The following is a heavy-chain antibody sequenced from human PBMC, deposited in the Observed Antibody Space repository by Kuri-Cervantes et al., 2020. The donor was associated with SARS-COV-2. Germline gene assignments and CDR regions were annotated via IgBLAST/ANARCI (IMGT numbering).Heavy chain of an antibody. CDR2: INSDGSST. Sequence: GGSLRLSCAASGFTFSSYWMHWVRQAPGKGLVWVSRINSDGSSTSYADSVKGRFTISRDNAKNSLYLQMNSLRAEDTAVYYCARAWTVIVATTNEGYFDYWGQGTLVTVSS. CDR3: ARAWTVIVATTNEGYFDY. V-gene: IGHV3-74*01. J-gene: IGHJ4*02. CDR1: GFTFSSYW. D-gene: IGHD5-12*01.